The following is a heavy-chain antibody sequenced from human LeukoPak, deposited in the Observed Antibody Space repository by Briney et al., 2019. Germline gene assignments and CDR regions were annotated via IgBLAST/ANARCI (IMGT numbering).Heavy chain of an antibody. J-gene: IGHJ4*02. V-gene: IGHV3-48*01. CDR2: ISSSSSTI. Sequence: TGGSLRLSCAASGFTFSSYSMNWVRQAPGKGLEWVSYISSSSSTIYYADSVKGRFTISRDNAKNSLYLQMNSLRAEDTAVYYCARGSGSYHTAYMNWGQGSPVTVSS. CDR1: GFTFSSYS. D-gene: IGHD1-26*01. CDR3: ARGSGSYHTAYMN.